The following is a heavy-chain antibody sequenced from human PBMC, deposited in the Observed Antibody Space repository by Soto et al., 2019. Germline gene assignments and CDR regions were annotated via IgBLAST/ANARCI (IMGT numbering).Heavy chain of an antibody. V-gene: IGHV4-59*08. CDR3: ARPPGYRSAWTVDF. J-gene: IGHJ4*02. CDR2: INFSGAT. D-gene: IGHD6-19*01. Sequence: SETLSLTCSVSGGSISGYYWSWIRQPPGKGQEWIGYINFSGATNYNPSLKSRVTMSVDMSKNQFSLSLSSVTAADTAVYYCARPPGYRSAWTVDFWGQGALVTVSS. CDR1: GGSISGYY.